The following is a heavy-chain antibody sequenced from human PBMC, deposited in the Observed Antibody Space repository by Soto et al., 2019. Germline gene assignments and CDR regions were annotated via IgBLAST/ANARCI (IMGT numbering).Heavy chain of an antibody. Sequence: PGGSLRLSCAASGFAFNNYGMHWVRQAPGKGLEWVALIWHDGSNKGYADSVKGRFTISRDNSKNTLYLQMNSLRAEDTAVYYCAKSAGSTWTFDYWGQGTLVTVSS. J-gene: IGHJ4*02. D-gene: IGHD6-13*01. CDR3: AKSAGSTWTFDY. V-gene: IGHV3-30*02. CDR1: GFAFNNYG. CDR2: IWHDGSNK.